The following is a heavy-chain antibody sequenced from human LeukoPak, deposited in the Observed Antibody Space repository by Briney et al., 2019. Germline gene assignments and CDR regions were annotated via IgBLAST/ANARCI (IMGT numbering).Heavy chain of an antibody. CDR3: ARDLRTYDILTGYSDY. Sequence: SVKVSCKASGGTFSSYAISWVRQAPGQGLEWMGRIIPILGIANYAQKFQGRVTITADKSTSTAYMELSSLRSEDTAVYYCARDLRTYDILTGYSDYWGQGTLVTVSS. J-gene: IGHJ4*02. D-gene: IGHD3-9*01. CDR2: IIPILGIA. V-gene: IGHV1-69*04. CDR1: GGTFSSYA.